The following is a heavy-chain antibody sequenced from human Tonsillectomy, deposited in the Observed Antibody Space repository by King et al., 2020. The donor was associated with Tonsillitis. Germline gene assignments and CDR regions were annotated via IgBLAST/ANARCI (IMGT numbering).Heavy chain of an antibody. Sequence: VQLVESGGGLVKPGGSLRLSCAASGFSFSSNSMNWVRQAPGKGLEWVSSISSSSRFIYYADSVKGRFTISRDNAKNSLYLQMNSLRAEDTAVYFCASGLYTSGSTEHYWGQGTLVTVSS. D-gene: IGHD6-19*01. CDR3: ASGLYTSGSTEHY. J-gene: IGHJ4*02. CDR1: GFSFSSNS. V-gene: IGHV3-21*01. CDR2: ISSSSRFI.